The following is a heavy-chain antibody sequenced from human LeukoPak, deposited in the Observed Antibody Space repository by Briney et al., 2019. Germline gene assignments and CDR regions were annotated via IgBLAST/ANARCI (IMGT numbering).Heavy chain of an antibody. CDR3: ARDSLMNFDWLLGGWFDP. CDR1: GYTFTSYA. V-gene: IGHV1-2*02. Sequence: ASVKVSCKASGYTFTSYAMNWVRQAPGQGLEWMGWINPNSGGTNYAQKFQGRVTMTRDTSISTAYMELRSLRSDDTAVYYCARDSLMNFDWLLGGWFDPWGQGTLVTVSS. CDR2: INPNSGGT. J-gene: IGHJ5*02. D-gene: IGHD3-9*01.